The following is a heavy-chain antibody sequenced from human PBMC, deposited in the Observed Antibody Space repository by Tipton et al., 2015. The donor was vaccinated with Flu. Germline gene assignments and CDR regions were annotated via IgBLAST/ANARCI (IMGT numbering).Heavy chain of an antibody. V-gene: IGHV4-31*03. CDR2: IYYSGST. CDR1: GGSISSGGYY. CDR3: ARGNAGLGLVPAAIQAEYYYYGMDV. J-gene: IGHJ6*02. D-gene: IGHD2-2*01. Sequence: TLSLTCTVSGGSISSGGYYWSWIRQHPGKGLEWIGYIYYSGSTYYNPSLKSRVTISVDTSKNQFSLKLSSVTAADTAVYYCARGNAGLGLVPAAIQAEYYYYGMDVWGQGTTVTVSS.